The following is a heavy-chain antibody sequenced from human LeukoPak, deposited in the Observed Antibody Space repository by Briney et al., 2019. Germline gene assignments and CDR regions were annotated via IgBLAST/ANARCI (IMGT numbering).Heavy chain of an antibody. CDR3: ARVDYYGSGLDY. J-gene: IGHJ4*02. CDR1: GGSISSGDYY. V-gene: IGHV4-61*08. CDR2: IYYSGST. D-gene: IGHD3-10*01. Sequence: SETLSLTCTVSGGSISSGDYYWSWIRQPPGKGLEWIGYIYYSGSTNYNPSLKSRVTISVDTSKNQFSLKLSSVTAADTAVYYCARVDYYGSGLDYWGQGTLVTVSS.